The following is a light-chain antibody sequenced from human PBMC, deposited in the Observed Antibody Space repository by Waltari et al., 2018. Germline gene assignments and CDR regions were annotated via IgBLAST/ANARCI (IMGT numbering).Light chain of an antibody. J-gene: IGKJ2*01. CDR3: QQYNSPYT. V-gene: IGKV1-8*01. CDR2: AAS. Sequence: AIRITQSPSSLSASTGDRVTITCRASQSISSYLAWYQQKPGKAPKVLIYAASTLQSGVPSRFSGSGSGTDFTLTISSLQPDDFATYYCQQYNSPYTFGQGTKLEI. CDR1: QSISSY.